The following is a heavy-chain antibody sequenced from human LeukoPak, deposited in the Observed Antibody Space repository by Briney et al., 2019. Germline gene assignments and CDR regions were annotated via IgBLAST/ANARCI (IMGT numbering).Heavy chain of an antibody. J-gene: IGHJ4*02. V-gene: IGHV1-18*01. Sequence: GASVKVSCKASGYIFVNFGISWVRQAPRQGLEWVGWISAYNGNTNYAQKFRGRVTMTTDTSTNTAYMELRNLGSDDTAMYFCARDSSAYTRHFDYWGRGSLVTVSS. D-gene: IGHD3-22*01. CDR3: ARDSSAYTRHFDY. CDR2: ISAYNGNT. CDR1: GYIFVNFG.